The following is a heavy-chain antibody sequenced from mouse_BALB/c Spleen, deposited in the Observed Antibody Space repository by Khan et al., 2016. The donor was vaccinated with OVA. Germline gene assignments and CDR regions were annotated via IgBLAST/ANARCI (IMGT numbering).Heavy chain of an antibody. J-gene: IGHJ4*01. Sequence: EVELVESGGDLVKPGGSLKLSCAVSGFIFSSYGMSWVRQTPDKRLEWVATISRGGSYTYYPDSVKGRFTNSRDNAKNTLYLHMSSLKSEDTAMYYFSSFITTATGDYYAMVSWGQGTSVTVSS. CDR3: SSFITTATGDYYAMVS. CDR1: GFIFSSYG. CDR2: ISRGGSYT. V-gene: IGHV5-6*01. D-gene: IGHD1-2*01.